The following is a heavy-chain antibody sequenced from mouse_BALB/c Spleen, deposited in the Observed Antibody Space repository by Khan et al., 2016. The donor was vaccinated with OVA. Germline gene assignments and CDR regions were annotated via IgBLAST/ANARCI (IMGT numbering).Heavy chain of an antibody. D-gene: IGHD2-14*01. CDR1: GFTFTNYG. CDR3: ARVGYSGAMDF. J-gene: IGHJ4*01. V-gene: IGHV9-3-1*01. CDR2: INTYTGEP. Sequence: QIQLVQSGPELKKPGETVQISCKASGFTFTNYGMNWVRQAPGKGLKWMGWINTYTGEPTFTDDFKGRFAFSLETSASTAYLQINGLKNEDTATYFCARVGYSGAMDFWGQGTSVTVSS.